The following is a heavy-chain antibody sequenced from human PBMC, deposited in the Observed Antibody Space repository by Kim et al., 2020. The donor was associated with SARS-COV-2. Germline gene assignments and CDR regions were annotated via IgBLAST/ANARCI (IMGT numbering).Heavy chain of an antibody. D-gene: IGHD2-21*01. J-gene: IGHJ6*02. CDR2: ISYDGSNE. Sequence: GGSLRLSCAASGFIFSTYTLHWVRQAPGSGLEWVAVISYDGSNEFYADSVKGRFTISRDNSKNTLYLQMNSLRAEDTAVYYCARDTGGYCGGTCGYYGMDVWGQGTTVTVSS. CDR1: GFIFSTYT. V-gene: IGHV3-30*04. CDR3: ARDTGGYCGGTCGYYGMDV.